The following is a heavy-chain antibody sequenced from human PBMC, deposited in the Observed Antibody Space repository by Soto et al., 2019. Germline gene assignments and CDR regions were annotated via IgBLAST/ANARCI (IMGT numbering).Heavy chain of an antibody. Sequence: QVQLVQSGAEVKKPGASVKISCRASGFPFSSYYMHWVRQAPGQGLEWVAMISPRATTTFYAQNFQGRVTVTRDTSTSMLFMEVGSLRSDDTAIYYCARGHAPDFYWYFDVWGRGTLVKVSS. D-gene: IGHD2-21*02. CDR3: ARGHAPDFYWYFDV. CDR2: ISPRATTT. J-gene: IGHJ2*01. CDR1: GFPFSSYY. V-gene: IGHV1-46*01.